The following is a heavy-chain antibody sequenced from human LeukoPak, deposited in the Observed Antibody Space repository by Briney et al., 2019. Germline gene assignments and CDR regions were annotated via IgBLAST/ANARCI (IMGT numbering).Heavy chain of an antibody. Sequence: GGSLRLSCAASGFIFSNSWMNWVRQAPGKGLEWVANINQDGSDQYYVDSVKGRFTISRDNAKNSLYLQMNSLRAEDTAVYYCAELGITMIGGVWGKGTTVTISS. CDR2: INQDGSDQ. D-gene: IGHD3-10*02. V-gene: IGHV3-7*01. CDR1: GFIFSNSW. CDR3: AELGITMIGGV. J-gene: IGHJ6*04.